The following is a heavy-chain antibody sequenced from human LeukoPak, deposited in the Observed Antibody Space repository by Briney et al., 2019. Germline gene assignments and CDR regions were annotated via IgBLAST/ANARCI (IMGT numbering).Heavy chain of an antibody. CDR1: GGSISSSSYH. CDR3: ARVPRSYYYYYYMDV. CDR2: IYYSGSS. J-gene: IGHJ6*03. V-gene: IGHV4-61*01. Sequence: SETLSLTCTVSGGSISSSSYHWSWIRQPPGKGLEWLGYIYYSGSSNYNPSLKSRVTMSADTSKNQFSLKLSSVTAADTAVYYCARVPRSYYYYYYMDVWGKGTTVTVSS.